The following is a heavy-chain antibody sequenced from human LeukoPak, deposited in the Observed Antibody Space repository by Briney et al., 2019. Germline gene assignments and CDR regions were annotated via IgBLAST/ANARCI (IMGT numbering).Heavy chain of an antibody. V-gene: IGHV1-18*01. Sequence: ASVKVSCKASGYTFTTYGFNWVRQAPGQGLEWMGWISDYNGDTQYAQKLQGRVTMTTATSTRTAYLELRSLSSDDTAVYYCARGHSESSLSFFDFWGQGTLVTVSS. D-gene: IGHD1-26*01. J-gene: IGHJ4*02. CDR3: ARGHSESSLSFFDF. CDR2: ISDYNGDT. CDR1: GYTFTTYG.